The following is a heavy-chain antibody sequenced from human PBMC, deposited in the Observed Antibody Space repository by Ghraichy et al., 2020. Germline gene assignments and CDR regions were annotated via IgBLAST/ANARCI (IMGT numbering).Heavy chain of an antibody. Sequence: GGSLRLSCEASGFTFDDYGIHWVRQAQGKGLEWVAFIWYGGSKEYYGASVKGRFTISRDSSNNMVHLHMNSLRAEDTAVYYCARDHSGSSGSRDFDNWGQGTLVTVSS. D-gene: IGHD1-26*01. CDR2: IWYGGSKE. J-gene: IGHJ4*02. CDR1: GFTFDDYG. V-gene: IGHV3-33*01. CDR3: ARDHSGSSGSRDFDN.